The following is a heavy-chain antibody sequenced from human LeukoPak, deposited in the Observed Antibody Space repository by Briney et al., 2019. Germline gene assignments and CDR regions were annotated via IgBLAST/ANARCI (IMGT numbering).Heavy chain of an antibody. J-gene: IGHJ4*02. Sequence: ASAKVSCKASGYTFTGYYTHWVRQAPGQGLEWMGWINPNSGGTNYAQKFQGRVTMTRDTSISTAYMELSRLGSDDTAVYYCARDVQGQRLKDYWGQGTLVTVYS. CDR1: GYTFTGYY. CDR2: INPNSGGT. V-gene: IGHV1-2*02. D-gene: IGHD6-25*01. CDR3: ARDVQGQRLKDY.